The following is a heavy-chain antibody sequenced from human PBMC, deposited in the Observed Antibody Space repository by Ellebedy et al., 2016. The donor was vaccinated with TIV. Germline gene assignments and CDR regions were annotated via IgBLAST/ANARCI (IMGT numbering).Heavy chain of an antibody. CDR2: IGTAGDT. D-gene: IGHD3-16*01. V-gene: IGHV3-13*01. CDR1: GFTFSRSD. Sequence: GESLKISCAASGFTFSRSDMNWVRQVTGTGLEWVAHIGTAGDTYYADSIKGRFTISRDNAEASLFLQLDSLRVDDTAVYYCVRATAYYVAGSYAANFAMDVWGQGTTVTVSS. CDR3: VRATAYYVAGSYAANFAMDV. J-gene: IGHJ6*02.